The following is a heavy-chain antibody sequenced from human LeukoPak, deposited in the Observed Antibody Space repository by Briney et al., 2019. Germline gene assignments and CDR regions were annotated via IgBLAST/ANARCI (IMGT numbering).Heavy chain of an antibody. V-gene: IGHV4-34*01. D-gene: IGHD2/OR15-2a*01. Sequence: SETLSLTCAVYGGSFSGYYWSWIRQPPGKGLEWIGEINHSGSTNYNPSLKSRVTISVDTSKNQFSLKLSSVTAADTAVYYCARGRVARYYNWGQGTLVTVSS. CDR1: GGSFSGYY. CDR3: ARGRVARYYN. CDR2: INHSGST. J-gene: IGHJ4*02.